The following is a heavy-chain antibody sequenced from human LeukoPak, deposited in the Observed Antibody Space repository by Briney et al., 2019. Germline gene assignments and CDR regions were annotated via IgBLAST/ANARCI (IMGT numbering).Heavy chain of an antibody. CDR3: ARDRGYSIFGVVTLDY. J-gene: IGHJ4*02. V-gene: IGHV3-21*01. CDR2: ISSSSSYI. D-gene: IGHD3-3*01. Sequence: GGSLRLSCAASGFTFSSYSMNWVRQAPGKGLEWVSSISSSSSYIYYADSVKGGFTISRDNAKNSLYLQMNSLRAEDTAVYYCARDRGYSIFGVVTLDYWGQGTLVTVSS. CDR1: GFTFSSYS.